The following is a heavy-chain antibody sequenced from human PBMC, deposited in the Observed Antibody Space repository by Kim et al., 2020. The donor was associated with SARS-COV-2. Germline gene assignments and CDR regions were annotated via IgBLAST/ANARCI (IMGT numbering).Heavy chain of an antibody. D-gene: IGHD2-15*01. V-gene: IGHV4-30-4*01. J-gene: IGHJ2*01. Sequence: SETLSLTCTVSGGSISSGDYYWSWIRQPPGKGLEWIGYIYYSGSTYYNPSLKSRVTISVDTSKNQFSLKLSSVTAADTAVYYCAVSPDRVYWYFDLWGRGTLVTVSS. CDR1: GGSISSGDYY. CDR3: AVSPDRVYWYFDL. CDR2: IYYSGST.